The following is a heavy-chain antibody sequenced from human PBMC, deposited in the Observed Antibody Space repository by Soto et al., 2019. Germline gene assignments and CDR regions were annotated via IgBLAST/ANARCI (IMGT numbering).Heavy chain of an antibody. V-gene: IGHV1-18*01. CDR1: GYTFTSYG. CDR3: ARSAAGDNWFDP. D-gene: IGHD6-13*01. Sequence: ASVKVSCKASGYTFTSYGISWVRQAPGQGLEWMGWISAYNGNTNYAQKLQGRVTMTTDTSTSTAYMELSSLRSEDTAVYYCARSAAGDNWFDPWGQGSRVTVSS. J-gene: IGHJ5*02. CDR2: ISAYNGNT.